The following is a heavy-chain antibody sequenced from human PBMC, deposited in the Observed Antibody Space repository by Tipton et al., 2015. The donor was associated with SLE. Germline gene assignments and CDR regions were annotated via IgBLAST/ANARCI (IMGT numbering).Heavy chain of an antibody. Sequence: SLRLSCAASGFTFSSYSMNWVRQAPGKGLEWVSSISSSSSYIYYADSVKGRFTISRDNAKNSLYLQMNSLRAEDTAVYYCARAGLGYDSSGYQFDYWGQGTLVTVSS. V-gene: IGHV3-21*01. D-gene: IGHD3-22*01. CDR3: ARAGLGYDSSGYQFDY. J-gene: IGHJ4*02. CDR1: GFTFSSYS. CDR2: ISSSSSYI.